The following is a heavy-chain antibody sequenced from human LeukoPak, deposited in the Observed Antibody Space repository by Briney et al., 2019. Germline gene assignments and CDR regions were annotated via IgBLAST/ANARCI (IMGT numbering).Heavy chain of an antibody. Sequence: GGSLRLSCAASGFTVSSNYMSWVRQAPGKGLEWVSVIYSGGSTYYADSVKGRFTISRDNSKNTLYLQMNSLRAEDTAEYYCAKSLLTTASGTGRAFDIWGQGTMVTVSS. V-gene: IGHV3-53*01. D-gene: IGHD1-26*01. CDR3: AKSLLTTASGTGRAFDI. CDR2: IYSGGST. CDR1: GFTVSSNY. J-gene: IGHJ3*02.